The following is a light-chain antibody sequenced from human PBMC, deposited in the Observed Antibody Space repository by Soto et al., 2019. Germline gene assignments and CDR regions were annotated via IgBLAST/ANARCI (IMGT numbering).Light chain of an antibody. CDR3: ETWDSSLRTVV. CDR2: DND. V-gene: IGLV1-51*01. Sequence: QSVLTQPPSVSAAPGQQVTISCSGSSSNIGNGYVSWYQHLPGTAPKLLIYDNDKRPSGTPDRFSASKSGTTATLGITGLQTGDEADYYCETWDSSLRTVVFGGETKLTVL. J-gene: IGLJ2*01. CDR1: SSNIGNGY.